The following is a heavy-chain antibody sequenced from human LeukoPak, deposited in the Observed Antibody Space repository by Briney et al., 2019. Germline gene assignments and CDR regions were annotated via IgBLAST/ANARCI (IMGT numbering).Heavy chain of an antibody. CDR1: GDSISSYY. CDR2: IYYSGST. J-gene: IGHJ4*02. D-gene: IGHD6-13*01. V-gene: IGHV4-59*01. CDR3: ARSAFLVTAPGLYYFDY. Sequence: PSETLSLTCTVSGDSISSYYWSWIRQPPGKGLEWIGYIYYSGSTKYNPSLKSRVTISVDTSKNQFSLKLNSVTAADTAVYYCARSAFLVTAPGLYYFDYWGQGTLVAVSS.